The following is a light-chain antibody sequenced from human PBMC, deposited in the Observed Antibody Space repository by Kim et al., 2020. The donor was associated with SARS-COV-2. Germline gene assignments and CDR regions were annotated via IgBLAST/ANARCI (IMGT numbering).Light chain of an antibody. CDR3: QQRTNWPFT. V-gene: IGKV3-11*01. CDR2: NAA. Sequence: LYPGERATLSCRASQSVGGYLAWYQQKPGQAPRRLIANAASRATGIPARFSGSGSGTDFTLTISSLEPEDFAVYYCQQRTNWPFTFGGGTKVDIK. CDR1: QSVGGY. J-gene: IGKJ4*01.